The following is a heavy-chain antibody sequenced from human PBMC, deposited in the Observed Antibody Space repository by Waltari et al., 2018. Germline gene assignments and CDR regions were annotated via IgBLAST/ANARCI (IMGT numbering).Heavy chain of an antibody. Sequence: EVQLVESGGGLVQPGGSLRLSCAASGFTFSSYAMHWVRQAPGKGLEYVSAISSNGGSTYYANSVKGRFTISRDNSKNTLYLQMGSLRAEDMAVYYCARAETSYYYDSSGYFDYWGQGTLVTVSS. CDR1: GFTFSSYA. J-gene: IGHJ4*02. CDR2: ISSNGGST. CDR3: ARAETSYYYDSSGYFDY. V-gene: IGHV3-64*01. D-gene: IGHD3-22*01.